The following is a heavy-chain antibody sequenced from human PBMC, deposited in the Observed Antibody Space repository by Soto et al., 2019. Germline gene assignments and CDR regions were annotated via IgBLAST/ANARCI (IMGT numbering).Heavy chain of an antibody. CDR3: ARAGIVVVPAAIPWFDP. D-gene: IGHD2-2*01. V-gene: IGHV4-31*03. CDR1: GFSISSGGYY. CDR2: IYYSGST. J-gene: IGHJ5*02. Sequence: PSETLPLTCTVSGFSISSGGYYLSWIRQHPGKGLEWIGYIYYSGSTYYNPSLKSRVTISVDTSKNQFSLKLSSVTAADTAVYYCARAGIVVVPAAIPWFDPWGQGTLVTVSS.